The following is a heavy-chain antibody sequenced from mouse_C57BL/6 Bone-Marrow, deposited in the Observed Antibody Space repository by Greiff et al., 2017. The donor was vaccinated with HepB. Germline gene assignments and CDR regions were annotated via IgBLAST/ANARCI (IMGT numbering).Heavy chain of an antibody. V-gene: IGHV5-15*01. Sequence: ELHLVESGGGLVQPGGSLKLSCAASGFTFSDYGMAWVRQAPRKGPEWVAFISNLAYSIYYADTVTGRFTISRENAKNTLYLEMSSLSSEDTAMYYCARRLLQFYAMGYWGEGTPDTVSS. D-gene: IGHD2-12*01. CDR2: ISNLAYSI. CDR3: ARRLLQFYAMGY. CDR1: GFTFSDYG. J-gene: IGHJ4*01.